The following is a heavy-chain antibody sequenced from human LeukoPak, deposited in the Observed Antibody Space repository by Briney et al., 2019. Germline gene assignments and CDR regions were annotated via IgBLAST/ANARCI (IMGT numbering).Heavy chain of an antibody. D-gene: IGHD3-10*02. CDR3: AELGITMIGGV. V-gene: IGHV3-23*01. CDR2: ISGSGGST. J-gene: IGHJ6*04. CDR1: GFTFSSYA. Sequence: GGSLRLSCAASGFTFSSYAMSWVRQAPGKGLEWVSAISGSGGSTYYTDSVKGRFTISRDNAKNSLYLQMNSLRAEDTAVYYCAELGITMIGGVWGKGTTVTISS.